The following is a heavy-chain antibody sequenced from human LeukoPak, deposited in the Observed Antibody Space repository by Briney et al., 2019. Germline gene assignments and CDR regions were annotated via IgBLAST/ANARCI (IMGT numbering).Heavy chain of an antibody. V-gene: IGHV1-18*01. CDR2: ISVYNGNT. D-gene: IGHD6-13*01. Sequence: ASVKVSCKASGYTFTNYGISWVRQAPGQGLEWMGWISVYNGNTNYAQKLQGRVTMTTDTSTSTAYMELRSLRSDDTAVYYCARERLYSSHVPFDYWGQGTLVTVSS. CDR3: ARERLYSSHVPFDY. J-gene: IGHJ4*02. CDR1: GYTFTNYG.